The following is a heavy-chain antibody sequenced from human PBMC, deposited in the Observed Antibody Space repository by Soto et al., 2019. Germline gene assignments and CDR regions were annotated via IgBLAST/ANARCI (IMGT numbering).Heavy chain of an antibody. J-gene: IGHJ1*01. CDR1: GFTFSSYG. CDR3: AKDSGFNYGDLEYFQH. V-gene: IGHV3-30*18. D-gene: IGHD4-17*01. CDR2: ISYDGSNK. Sequence: QVQLVESGGGVVQPGRSLRLSCAASGFTFSSYGMHWVRQAPGKGLEWVAVISYDGSNKYYADSVKGRFTISRDNSKNTLYLQMNSLRAEDTAVYYCAKDSGFNYGDLEYFQHWGQGTLVTVSS.